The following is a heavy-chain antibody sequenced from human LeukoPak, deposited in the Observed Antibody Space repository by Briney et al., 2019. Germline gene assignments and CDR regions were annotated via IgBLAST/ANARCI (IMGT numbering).Heavy chain of an antibody. CDR3: AKSHGYYYYYQGMDV. D-gene: IGHD5-18*01. J-gene: IGHJ6*02. CDR1: GFTFSNYA. CDR2: ISSGGTNT. Sequence: GGSLRLSCEASGFTFSNYAMTWVRQAPGKGLEWVSAISSGGTNTYYADSVKGRFTISRDNSKNTLYLQVNSLRAEDTAVYYCAKSHGYYYYYQGMDVWGQGTTVTVSS. V-gene: IGHV3-23*01.